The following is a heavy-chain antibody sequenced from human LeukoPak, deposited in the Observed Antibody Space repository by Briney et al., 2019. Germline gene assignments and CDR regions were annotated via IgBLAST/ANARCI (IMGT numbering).Heavy chain of an antibody. V-gene: IGHV3-33*01. J-gene: IGHJ4*02. Sequence: GGSLRLSCAAAGFTLSSYGMHWVRQAPGKGLGWVAVIWYDGSNKYYADSVKGRFTISRDNSKNTLYLQMNSLRAEDTAGYYCARERGYCSGGSCHLDYWGQGTLVTVSS. CDR2: IWYDGSNK. CDR3: ARERGYCSGGSCHLDY. D-gene: IGHD2-15*01. CDR1: GFTLSSYG.